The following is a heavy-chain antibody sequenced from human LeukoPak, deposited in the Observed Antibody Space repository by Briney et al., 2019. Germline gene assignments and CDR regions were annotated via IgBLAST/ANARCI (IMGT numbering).Heavy chain of an antibody. V-gene: IGHV1-2*02. Sequence: EASVKVSCKASGYTFTGYYMHWVRQAPGQGLEWMGWINPNSGGTNYAQRFQGRVTMTRDTSISTAYMELSRLRSDDTAVYYCAHEKTESSSWYNNWFDPWGQGTLVTVSS. J-gene: IGHJ5*02. CDR3: AHEKTESSSWYNNWFDP. CDR2: INPNSGGT. D-gene: IGHD6-13*01. CDR1: GYTFTGYY.